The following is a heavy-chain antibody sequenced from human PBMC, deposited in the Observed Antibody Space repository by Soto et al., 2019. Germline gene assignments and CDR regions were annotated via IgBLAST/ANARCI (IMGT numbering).Heavy chain of an antibody. Sequence: GGSLRLSCAASGFSFSSYAMNWVRHVPGKGLEWVSGISWNSGSIGYADSVKGRFTISRDNARNSLYLQMNSLRAEDTALYYCAKGTEQLVRGSAFDIWGQGTMVTVSS. D-gene: IGHD6-6*01. J-gene: IGHJ3*02. CDR2: ISWNSGSI. V-gene: IGHV3-9*01. CDR1: GFSFSSYA. CDR3: AKGTEQLVRGSAFDI.